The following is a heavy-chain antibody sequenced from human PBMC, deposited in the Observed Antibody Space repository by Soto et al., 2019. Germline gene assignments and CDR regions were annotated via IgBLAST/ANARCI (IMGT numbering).Heavy chain of an antibody. CDR3: ARREECCGMDV. D-gene: IGHD3-3*01. CDR2: IYHSGST. V-gene: IGHV4-4*02. Sequence: QVQLQESGPGLVKPSGTLSLTCAVSGGSVSSSTSWWTWVRQPPGKGLEWIGEIYHSGSTNYDPSLKSRVTIELDKSKNQFSLNLSSVTAADTAVYSCARREECCGMDVWGQGTTVTVSS. CDR1: GGSVSSSTSW. J-gene: IGHJ6*02.